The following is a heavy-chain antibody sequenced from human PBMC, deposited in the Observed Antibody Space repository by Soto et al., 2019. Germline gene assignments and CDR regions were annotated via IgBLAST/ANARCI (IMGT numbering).Heavy chain of an antibody. V-gene: IGHV4-59*01. Sequence: SETLSLTCTVSGGSISSYYWSWIRQPPGKGLEWIGYIYYSGSTNYNPSLKGRVTMSVDTSKNQFSLKLSSVTAADTAVYYCARDRHYSGSDNMYDYWGQGTLVTVSS. CDR3: ARDRHYSGSDNMYDY. J-gene: IGHJ4*02. D-gene: IGHD1-26*01. CDR2: IYYSGST. CDR1: GGSISSYY.